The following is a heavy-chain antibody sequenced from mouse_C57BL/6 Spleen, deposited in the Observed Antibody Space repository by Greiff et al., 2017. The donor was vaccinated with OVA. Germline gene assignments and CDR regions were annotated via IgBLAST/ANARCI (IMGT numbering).Heavy chain of an antibody. CDR2: ISYSGST. V-gene: IGHV3-1*01. CDR1: GYSITSGYD. CDR3: ARGGNPFAY. Sequence: EVQLQQSGPGMVKPSQSLSLTCTVTGYSITSGYDWHWIRHFPGNKLEWMGYISYSGSTNYNPSLKSRISITHDTSKNHFFLKLNSVTTEDTATYYCARGGNPFAYWGQGTLVTVSA. J-gene: IGHJ3*01.